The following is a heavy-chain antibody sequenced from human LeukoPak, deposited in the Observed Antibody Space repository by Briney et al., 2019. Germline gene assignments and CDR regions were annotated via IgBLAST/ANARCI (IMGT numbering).Heavy chain of an antibody. V-gene: IGHV1-46*01. J-gene: IGHJ6*03. CDR1: GYTFTNYY. D-gene: IGHD6-13*01. CDR2: INPSGGST. CDR3: ARSFGASQQYTSSWNYYCMDV. Sequence: GASVKFSCKASGYTFTNYYVHWVRQAPGQGLEWMGIINPSGGSTSYPQKFQGRVTMTRDMSTSTVYMELSSLRSEDTAVFYCARSFGASQQYTSSWNYYCMDVWGEGTTVTVSS.